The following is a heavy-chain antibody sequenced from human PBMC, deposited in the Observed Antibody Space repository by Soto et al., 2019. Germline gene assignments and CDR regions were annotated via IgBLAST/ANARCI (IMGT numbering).Heavy chain of an antibody. Sequence: ASVKVSCKASGYTFTGYAMHWVRQAPGHRLEWMGWINAGNGNTKYSQKFQGRVTITRDTSASTTYMELSSLSAEDTAVYYCARVGPQHLWFGELSHWGQGTPVTVSS. CDR2: INAGNGNT. J-gene: IGHJ4*02. CDR1: GYTFTGYA. CDR3: ARVGPQHLWFGELSH. V-gene: IGHV1-3*01. D-gene: IGHD3-10*01.